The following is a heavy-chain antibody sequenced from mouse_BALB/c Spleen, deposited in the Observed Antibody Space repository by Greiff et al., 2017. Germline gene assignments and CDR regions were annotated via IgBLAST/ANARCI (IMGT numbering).Heavy chain of an antibody. J-gene: IGHJ3*01. D-gene: IGHD1-1*01. Sequence: ESGPGLVKPSQSLSLTCSVTGYSITSGYYWNWIRQFPGNKLEWMGYISYDGSNNYNPSLKNRISITRDTSKNQFFLKLNSVTTEDTATYYCARADYYYGSSWFAYWGQGTLVTVSA. CDR2: ISYDGSN. CDR1: GYSITSGYY. V-gene: IGHV3-6*02. CDR3: ARADYYYGSSWFAY.